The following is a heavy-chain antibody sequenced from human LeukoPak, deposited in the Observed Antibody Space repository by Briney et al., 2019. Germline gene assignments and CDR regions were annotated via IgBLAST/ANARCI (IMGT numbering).Heavy chain of an antibody. D-gene: IGHD6-19*01. J-gene: IGHJ6*03. CDR2: ISGSGGST. Sequence: GGSLRLSCAASGFTFSSYAVSWVRQAPGKGLEWVSAISGSGGSTYYADSVKGRFTISRDNSKNTLYLQMNSLRAEDTAVYYCAKSVYSSGWYGTDYYYYYMDVWGKGTTVTVSS. V-gene: IGHV3-23*01. CDR3: AKSVYSSGWYGTDYYYYYMDV. CDR1: GFTFSSYA.